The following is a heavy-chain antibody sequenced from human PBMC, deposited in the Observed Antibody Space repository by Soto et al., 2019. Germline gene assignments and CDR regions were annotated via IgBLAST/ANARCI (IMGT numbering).Heavy chain of an antibody. CDR3: ARELPYRYCSGGSCYGGGLVDY. V-gene: IGHV3-11*01. D-gene: IGHD2-15*01. J-gene: IGHJ4*02. Sequence: PGGSLRLSCAASGFTFSDYYMSWIRQAPGKGLEWVSYISSSGSTIYYADSVKGRFTISRDNAKNSLYLQMNSLRAEDTAVYYCARELPYRYCSGGSCYGGGLVDYWGQGTLVTVSS. CDR2: ISSSGSTI. CDR1: GFTFSDYY.